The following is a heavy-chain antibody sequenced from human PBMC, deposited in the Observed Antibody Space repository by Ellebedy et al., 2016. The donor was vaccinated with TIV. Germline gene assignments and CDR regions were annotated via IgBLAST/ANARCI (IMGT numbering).Heavy chain of an antibody. CDR3: ARDRRGSYDF. CDR1: GSSISSYF. D-gene: IGHD3-10*01. V-gene: IGHV4-59*01. J-gene: IGHJ4*02. CDR2: ISNTGNT. Sequence: MPSETLSLTCTVSGSSISSYFWSRIRQPPGKGLDWIGYISNTGNTNYNPSLMSRVSISLDTSRSQFSLSLTSVPAADTAVYFCARDRRGSYDFWGQGTLIAVSS.